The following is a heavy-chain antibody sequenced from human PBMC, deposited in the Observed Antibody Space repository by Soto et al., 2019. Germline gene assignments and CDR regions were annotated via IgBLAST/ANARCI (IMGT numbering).Heavy chain of an antibody. Sequence: ASLKVSCKASGYTFTSYYMHWVRQAPGQGLEWMGIINPSGGSTSYAQKFQGRVTMTRDTSTSTVYMELSSLRSEDTAVYYCARTRDSYYYGMDVWGQAITVTVS. CDR3: ARTRDSYYYGMDV. CDR2: INPSGGST. V-gene: IGHV1-46*01. CDR1: GYTFTSYY. J-gene: IGHJ6*02. D-gene: IGHD3-3*01.